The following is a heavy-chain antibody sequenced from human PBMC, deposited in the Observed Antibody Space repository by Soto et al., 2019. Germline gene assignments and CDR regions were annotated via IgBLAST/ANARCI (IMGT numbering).Heavy chain of an antibody. V-gene: IGHV3-7*01. J-gene: IGHJ4*02. CDR3: ARLPKGTLVTA. CDR1: EFSISPYW. D-gene: IGHD2-21*02. CDR2: IKEDGSAA. Sequence: GSLRLSCVASEFSISPYWMSWVRQAPGKGLEWVANIKEDGSAARYAESVKGRFTVSRDNAKNALFLQMNSLRDDDTAIYYCARLPKGTLVTAWGQGTLVTVSS.